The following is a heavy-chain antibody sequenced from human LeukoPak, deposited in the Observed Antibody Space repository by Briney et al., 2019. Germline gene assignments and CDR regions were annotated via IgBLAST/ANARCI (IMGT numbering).Heavy chain of an antibody. Sequence: GGSLRLSCAASGFTFSSYRMSWVRQAPGKGLEWVANIKQDGSEKHYVDSVKGRFTISRDNAKNSLYLQMNSLRAEDTAVYYCAKGWHYDFWSGPFDYWGQGTLVTVSS. D-gene: IGHD3-3*01. V-gene: IGHV3-7*03. J-gene: IGHJ4*02. CDR3: AKGWHYDFWSGPFDY. CDR2: IKQDGSEK. CDR1: GFTFSSYR.